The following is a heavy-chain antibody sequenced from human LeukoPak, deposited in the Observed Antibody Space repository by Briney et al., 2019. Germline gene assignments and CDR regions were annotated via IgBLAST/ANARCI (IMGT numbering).Heavy chain of an antibody. Sequence: ASVKVSCKASGYTFTSYGISWVRQAPGQGLEWMGWISAYNGNTNYAQKLLGRVTMTTDTSTSTAYMKLRSLRSDDTAVYYCARVPYYDFWSGYSGYYYYYMDVWGKGTTVTISS. D-gene: IGHD3-3*01. CDR1: GYTFTSYG. V-gene: IGHV1-18*01. CDR2: ISAYNGNT. CDR3: ARVPYYDFWSGYSGYYYYYMDV. J-gene: IGHJ6*03.